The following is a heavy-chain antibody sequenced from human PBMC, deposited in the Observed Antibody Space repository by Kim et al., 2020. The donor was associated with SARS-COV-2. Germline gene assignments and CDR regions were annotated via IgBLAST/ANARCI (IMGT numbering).Heavy chain of an antibody. CDR1: GGSISSYY. V-gene: IGHV4-59*08. CDR2: IYYSGST. CDR3: ARHYDYVWGSYRPYYYYGMDV. D-gene: IGHD3-16*02. Sequence: SETLSLTCTVSGGSISSYYWSWIRQPPGKGLEWIGYIYYSGSTNYNPSLKSRVTISVDTSKNQFSLKLSSVTAADTAVYYCARHYDYVWGSYRPYYYYGMDVWGQGTTVTVSS. J-gene: IGHJ6*02.